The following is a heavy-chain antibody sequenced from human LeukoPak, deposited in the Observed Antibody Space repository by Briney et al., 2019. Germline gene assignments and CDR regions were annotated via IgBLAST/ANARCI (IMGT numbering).Heavy chain of an antibody. Sequence: PSENLSLTCAVSGGSFSGYYWNWIRQSPGKGLEWIGEVNHSGSTNFNPSLKSRASISVDTSKNQFSLKHSSVTAADTGVYYCSRPGGVASRSGVYRGYYYMDVWGKGTTVIVSS. CDR2: VNHSGST. V-gene: IGHV4-34*01. CDR1: GGSFSGYY. J-gene: IGHJ6*03. D-gene: IGHD3-3*01. CDR3: SRPGGVASRSGVYRGYYYMDV.